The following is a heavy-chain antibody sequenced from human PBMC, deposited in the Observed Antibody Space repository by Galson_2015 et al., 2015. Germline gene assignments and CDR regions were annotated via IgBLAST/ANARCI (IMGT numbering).Heavy chain of an antibody. Sequence: QSGAEVKKPGESLWISCKGSGSSFPSYWISWVRKMPGKGLEWMGRIDPSDSYTNYSPYFQGHVTISADKSISTAYLQWSSLKSSDTAIYYCSRHGGLVSALPPWDVWGQGTTVTVS. J-gene: IGHJ6*02. D-gene: IGHD2-21*01. CDR3: SRHGGLVSALPPWDV. CDR1: GSSFPSYW. CDR2: IDPSDSYT. V-gene: IGHV5-10-1*01.